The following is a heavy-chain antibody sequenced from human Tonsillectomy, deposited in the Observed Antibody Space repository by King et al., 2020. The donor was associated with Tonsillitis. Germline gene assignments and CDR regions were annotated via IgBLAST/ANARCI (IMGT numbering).Heavy chain of an antibody. V-gene: IGHV4-59*01. CDR1: GGSISSYY. CDR2: IYYSGST. Sequence: LQLQESGPGLVKPSETLSLTCTVSGGSISSYYWSWIRQPPGKGLEWIGYIYYSGSTNYNPSLKSRVTISVDTSKNQFSLKLSSVTAADTAVYYCARATAYYYDSSGKLDYWGQGTLVTVSS. D-gene: IGHD3-22*01. J-gene: IGHJ4*02. CDR3: ARATAYYYDSSGKLDY.